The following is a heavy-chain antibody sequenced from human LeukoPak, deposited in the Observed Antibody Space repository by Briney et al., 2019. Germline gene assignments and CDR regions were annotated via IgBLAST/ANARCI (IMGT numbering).Heavy chain of an antibody. CDR3: ARDSEINFDY. J-gene: IGHJ4*02. D-gene: IGHD5-24*01. V-gene: IGHV3-11*04. Sequence: PGGSLRLSCAASGFTFSDYYMSWIRQAPGKGLEWVSLISWDGGSTYYADSVKGRFTISRDNAKNSLYLQMNSLRAEDTAVYYCARDSEINFDYWGQGTLVTVSS. CDR2: ISWDGGST. CDR1: GFTFSDYY.